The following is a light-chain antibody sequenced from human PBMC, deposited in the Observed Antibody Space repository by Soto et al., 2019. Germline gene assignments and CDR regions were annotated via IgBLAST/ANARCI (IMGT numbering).Light chain of an antibody. Sequence: IQMTQSPSSLSAYVGDRVTITCRASQSISTYLNWYQQKPGKAPNLLIFAASSLQSGVPSTFSGSGSGTDFTLTISSLQPEDFATYYCLQDHNYQWTFGQGTKVDIK. CDR1: QSISTY. V-gene: IGKV1-6*01. CDR2: AAS. J-gene: IGKJ2*02. CDR3: LQDHNYQWT.